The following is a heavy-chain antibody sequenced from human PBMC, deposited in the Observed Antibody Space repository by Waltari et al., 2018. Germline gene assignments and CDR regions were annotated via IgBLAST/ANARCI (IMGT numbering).Heavy chain of an antibody. CDR3: ARGGLYGQQLLESAFEI. CDR2: IIPTVGTA. CDR1: GGSFASDG. J-gene: IGHJ3*02. D-gene: IGHD6-13*01. Sequence: QVQLVQSGAEVKKPGSSVTVSCKASGGSFASDGISWGRQAPGQGLEWMGGIIPTVGTANYAQKFQERVTITADGSMTTAYMELSSLTSEDTAVYYCARGGLYGQQLLESAFEIWGQGTKVTVAS. V-gene: IGHV1-69*12.